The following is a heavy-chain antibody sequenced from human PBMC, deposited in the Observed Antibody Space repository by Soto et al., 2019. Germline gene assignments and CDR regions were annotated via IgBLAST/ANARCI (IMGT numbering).Heavy chain of an antibody. CDR1: GFTFSNSI. V-gene: IGHV3-21*01. J-gene: IGHJ3*01. Sequence: GGSLRLSCAASGFTFSNSIINWVRQAPGQGLEWVSSISGSSDFLYYADSVKGRFTISRDTATNSLYLQMNSLRAEDTAVYYCATSTWYAFDVWGQGTMVTVSS. CDR2: ISGSSDFL. CDR3: ATSTWYAFDV. D-gene: IGHD6-13*01.